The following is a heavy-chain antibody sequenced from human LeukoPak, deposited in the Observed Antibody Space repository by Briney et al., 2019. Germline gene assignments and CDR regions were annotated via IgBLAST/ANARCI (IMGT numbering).Heavy chain of an antibody. CDR1: GFTFSAYY. D-gene: IGHD5-18*01. Sequence: GGYLRLSCSGSGFTFSAYYMIRVRHAPGNGLEWVSTLNNRGTGTYYADSVKGRFTISRDNSKNTLSLQMISLRAEDTALYYCAKGLKTAVGPYMGYHYYMDVWGKGTTVTVSS. CDR3: AKGLKTAVGPYMGYHYYMDV. J-gene: IGHJ6*03. CDR2: LNNRGTGT. V-gene: IGHV3-23*01.